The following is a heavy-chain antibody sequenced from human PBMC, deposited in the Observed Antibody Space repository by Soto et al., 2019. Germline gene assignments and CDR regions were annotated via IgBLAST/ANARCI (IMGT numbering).Heavy chain of an antibody. CDR3: ARKVGYCSGGSCQDYYYGMDV. J-gene: IGHJ6*02. CDR1: GYTFTSYG. CDR2: ISAYNGNT. Sequence: QVQLVQSGAEVKKPGASVKVSCKASGYTFTSYGISWVRQAPGQGLEWMGWISAYNGNTNYAQKLQGRVTMTTDTSTSTAYMELRSLRSDDTAVYYCARKVGYCSGGSCQDYYYGMDVWGQGTTVTFSS. V-gene: IGHV1-18*01. D-gene: IGHD2-15*01.